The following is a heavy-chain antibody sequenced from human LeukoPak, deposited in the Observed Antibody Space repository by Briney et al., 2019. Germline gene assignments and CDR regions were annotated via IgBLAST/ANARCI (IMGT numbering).Heavy chain of an antibody. Sequence: GGSLRLSCAASGVTFNTYSMNWARQAPGKGGEWVSYIYSRSGYIFYADSVKGRFTISRDNAKNSLYLQMNSLRAEDMALYYCAKDKNDILTGYFDYWGQGTLVTVSS. J-gene: IGHJ4*02. CDR1: GVTFNTYS. CDR2: IYSRSGYI. V-gene: IGHV3-21*04. D-gene: IGHD3-9*01. CDR3: AKDKNDILTGYFDY.